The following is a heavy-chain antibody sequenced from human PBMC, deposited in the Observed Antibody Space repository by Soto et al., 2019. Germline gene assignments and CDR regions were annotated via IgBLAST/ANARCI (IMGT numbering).Heavy chain of an antibody. CDR1: GFTFSSYA. V-gene: IGHV3-30-3*01. J-gene: IGHJ6*02. Sequence: GGSLRLSCAASGFTFSSYAMHWVRQAPGKGLEWVAVISYDGSNKYYADSVKGRFTISRDNSKNTLYLQMNSLRAEDTAVYYCATDHQNPFSSWYYYYYYYGMDVWGQGTTVT. CDR2: ISYDGSNK. CDR3: ATDHQNPFSSWYYYYYYYGMDV. D-gene: IGHD6-13*01.